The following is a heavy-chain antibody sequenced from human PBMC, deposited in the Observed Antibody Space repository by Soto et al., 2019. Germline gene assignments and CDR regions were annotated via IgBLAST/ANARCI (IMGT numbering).Heavy chain of an antibody. V-gene: IGHV3-23*01. J-gene: IGHJ5*02. Sequence: GESLKISCAASGFTFSGSAMSWVRQAPGKGLEWVSTITAAGVSTHYADSVKGRFTISRDNSKETLDLQVSSLRADDTAVYYCAKNRYLGFGVAYDYFGPWGQGTLVTVSS. CDR2: ITAAGVST. D-gene: IGHD3-10*01. CDR3: AKNRYLGFGVAYDYFGP. CDR1: GFTFSGSA.